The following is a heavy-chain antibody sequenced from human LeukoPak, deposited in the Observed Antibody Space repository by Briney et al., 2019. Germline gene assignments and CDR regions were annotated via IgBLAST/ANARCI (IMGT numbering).Heavy chain of an antibody. CDR3: AGPLGATTPYYYYGMDV. Sequence: ASVKVSCKASEYTFTDYYIHWMRQAPGQGLEWMGWINPNSGGTNYAQKFQGRVTMTRDTSISTAYMELSRLRSDDTAVYYCAGPLGATTPYYYYGMDVWGQGTTVTVSS. V-gene: IGHV1-2*02. CDR1: EYTFTDYY. D-gene: IGHD1-26*01. J-gene: IGHJ6*02. CDR2: INPNSGGT.